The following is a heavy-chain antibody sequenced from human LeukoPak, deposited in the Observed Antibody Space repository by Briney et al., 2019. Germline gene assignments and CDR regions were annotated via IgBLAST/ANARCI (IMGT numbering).Heavy chain of an antibody. CDR2: MNPNSGNT. CDR1: GYTFTGYY. D-gene: IGHD3-10*01. CDR3: ARVYHMVRGVIISRANGY. V-gene: IGHV1-8*02. Sequence: ASVKVSCKASGYTFTGYYMHWVRQATGQGLEWMGWMNPNSGNTGYAQKFQGRVTMTRNTSISTAYMELSSLRSEDTAVYYCARVYHMVRGVIISRANGYWGQGTLVTVSS. J-gene: IGHJ4*02.